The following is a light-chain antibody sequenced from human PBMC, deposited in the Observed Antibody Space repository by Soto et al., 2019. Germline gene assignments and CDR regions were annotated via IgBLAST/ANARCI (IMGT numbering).Light chain of an antibody. CDR1: SSNIGSNY. V-gene: IGLV1-47*02. Sequence: QSVLTQPPSASGTPGQRVTISCCGSSSNIGSNYVYWYQQLPGTAPKLLIYSNNQRPSGVPGRFSGSKSGTSASLAISGLRSEDEADYYCAAWDDSLSGGVFGTGTKVTVL. CDR3: AAWDDSLSGGV. CDR2: SNN. J-gene: IGLJ1*01.